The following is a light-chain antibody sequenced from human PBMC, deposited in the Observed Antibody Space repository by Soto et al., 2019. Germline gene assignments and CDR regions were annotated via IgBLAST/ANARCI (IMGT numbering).Light chain of an antibody. CDR1: SSNIGSNY. CDR2: DNN. CDR3: GTWDSSLSAVV. V-gene: IGLV1-51*01. J-gene: IGLJ2*01. Sequence: QSVLTQPPSVSAAPGQTVTISCFGSSSNIGSNYVSWYQQLPGTAPKLLIYDNNMRPSGIPDRFSGSKSGTSATLGITGLQTGDEADYYCGTWDSSLSAVVFGGGTQLTVL.